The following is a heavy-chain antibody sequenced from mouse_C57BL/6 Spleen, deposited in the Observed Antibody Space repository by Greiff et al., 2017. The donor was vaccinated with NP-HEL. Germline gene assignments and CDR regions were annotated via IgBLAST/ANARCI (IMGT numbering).Heavy chain of an antibody. V-gene: IGHV1-69*01. CDR3: AISTTVVATGDY. D-gene: IGHD1-1*01. CDR1: GYTFTSYW. CDR2: IDPSDSYT. J-gene: IGHJ2*01. Sequence: QVQLQQPGAELVMPGASVKLSCKASGYTFTSYWMHWVKQRPGQGLEWIGEIDPSDSYTNYNQKFKGKSTLTVDKSSSTAYMQLSSLTSEDSAVYYCAISTTVVATGDYWGQGTTLTVSS.